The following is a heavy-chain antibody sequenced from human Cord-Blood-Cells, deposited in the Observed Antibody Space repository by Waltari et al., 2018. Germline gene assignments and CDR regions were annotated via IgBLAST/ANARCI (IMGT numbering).Heavy chain of an antibody. Sequence: QVQLVQSGAEVKKPGASVKVSCKASGYTFTRYDINGVRQATGQGLEWMGWMNPNSGNTGYAQKFQGRVTMTRNTSISTAYMELSSLRSEDTAVYYCAREPRRIAAARFDPWGQGTLVTVSS. CDR3: AREPRRIAAARFDP. D-gene: IGHD6-13*01. V-gene: IGHV1-8*01. CDR2: MNPNSGNT. J-gene: IGHJ5*02. CDR1: GYTFTRYD.